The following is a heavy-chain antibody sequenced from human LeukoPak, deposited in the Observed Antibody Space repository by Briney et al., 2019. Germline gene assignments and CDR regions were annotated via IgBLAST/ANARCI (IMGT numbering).Heavy chain of an antibody. CDR2: MSGSGDTT. CDR1: GFDFNDFA. V-gene: IGHV3-23*01. J-gene: IGHJ4*02. Sequence: GGSLRLSCATSGFDFNDFAMTWVRQAPRRGLEWVSSMSGSGDTTEYAASVKGRFTISRDNAKKTLYLEMNSLRVEDTAIYYCAKDHVGIAMIVMVLDSWGQGTLVTVSS. D-gene: IGHD3-22*01. CDR3: AKDHVGIAMIVMVLDS.